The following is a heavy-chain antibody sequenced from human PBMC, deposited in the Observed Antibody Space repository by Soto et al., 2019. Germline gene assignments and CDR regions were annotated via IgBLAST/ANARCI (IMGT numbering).Heavy chain of an antibody. V-gene: IGHV2-5*02. CDR1: GFSLSTSGVG. D-gene: IGHD2-2*01. J-gene: IGHJ2*01. CDR3: AHRREDIVLVPAAMVPGSDWYFDL. Sequence: QITLKESGPTLVKPTQTLTLTCTFSGFSLSTSGVGVGWIRQPPGKALEWLALIYWDDDKRYSPSLKSRLTITKDTSKNQVVLTMTNMDPVDTATYYCAHRREDIVLVPAAMVPGSDWYFDLWGRGTLVTVSS. CDR2: IYWDDDK.